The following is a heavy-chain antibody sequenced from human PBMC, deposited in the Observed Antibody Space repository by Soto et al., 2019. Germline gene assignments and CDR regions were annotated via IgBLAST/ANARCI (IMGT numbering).Heavy chain of an antibody. CDR2: ISSSGGDT. J-gene: IGHJ4*02. Sequence: PGGSLRLSCAASGFTFSNYAMSWVRRAPGKGLEWVSIISSSGGDTYYADSVKGRFTISRDNSKNTLYLQMNSLRVEDTATYYCAKRSDHSSSPGHTKQYYLDSWGQGTLVTVSS. CDR1: GFTFSNYA. CDR3: AKRSDHSSSPGHTKQYYLDS. V-gene: IGHV3-23*01. D-gene: IGHD4-4*01.